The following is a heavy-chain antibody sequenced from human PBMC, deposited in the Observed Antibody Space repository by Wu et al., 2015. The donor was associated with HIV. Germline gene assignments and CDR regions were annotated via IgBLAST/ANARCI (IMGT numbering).Heavy chain of an antibody. CDR1: GYRFINYG. Sequence: QVQLVQSGAEVKKPGASVKVSCKASGYRFINYGINWVRQAPGQGLECLGWISTYNGNTNYAQKFQGRVTMTTDTSTSTAYMELRSLRSDDTAVYYCARDGSLSALENWFDPGPGNPGHRLL. CDR3: ARDGSLSALENWFDP. V-gene: IGHV1-18*01. D-gene: IGHD1-1*01. CDR2: ISTYNGNT. J-gene: IGHJ5*02.